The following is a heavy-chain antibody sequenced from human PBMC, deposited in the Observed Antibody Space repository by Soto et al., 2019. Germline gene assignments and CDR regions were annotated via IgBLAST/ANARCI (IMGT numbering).Heavy chain of an antibody. J-gene: IGHJ5*02. CDR2: IYYSGST. CDR1: GGSISSSSYY. CDR3: ARQRYDFWSGYFDAGWFDP. Sequence: SETLSLTCTVSGGSISSSSYYWGWIRQPPGKGLEWIGSIYYSGSTYYNPSLKSRVTISVDTSKNQFSLKLSSVTAADTAVYYCARQRYDFWSGYFDAGWFDPWGQGTLVTVSS. D-gene: IGHD3-3*01. V-gene: IGHV4-39*01.